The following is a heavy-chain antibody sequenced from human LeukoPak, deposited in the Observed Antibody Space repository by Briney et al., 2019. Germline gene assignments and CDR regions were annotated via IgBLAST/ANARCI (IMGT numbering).Heavy chain of an antibody. V-gene: IGHV3-7*01. Sequence: PGGPPRLSCAASGITFSNYWMSWVRQAPGKGLEWVANINPDGSEKNYAHSVKGRFTISRDNAKNSLSLQMNSLRAEDMAVYYCATEPGIGYAFDIWGQGRMVTVSS. CDR2: INPDGSEK. D-gene: IGHD3-10*01. J-gene: IGHJ3*02. CDR3: ATEPGIGYAFDI. CDR1: GITFSNYW.